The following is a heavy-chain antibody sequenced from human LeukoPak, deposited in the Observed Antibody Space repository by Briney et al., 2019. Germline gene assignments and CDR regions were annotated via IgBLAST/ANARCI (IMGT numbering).Heavy chain of an antibody. CDR2: ITHSAST. J-gene: IGHJ6*02. CDR1: GGSFSGYY. Sequence: PSETLSLTCAVYGGSFSGYYWSWIRLPPGKGLEWIGEITHSASTNYNPSLKSRVTISVDTSKNQFSLKLTSVTAADTAVYYCASPIYYYYGMDVWGQGTTVTVSS. CDR3: ASPIYYYYGMDV. V-gene: IGHV4-34*01.